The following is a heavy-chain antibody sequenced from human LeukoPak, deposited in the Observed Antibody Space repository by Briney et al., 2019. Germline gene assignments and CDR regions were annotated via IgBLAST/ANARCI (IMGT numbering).Heavy chain of an antibody. J-gene: IGHJ4*02. CDR2: ISVSGGST. CDR3: AKVRGGSYYTGFDY. V-gene: IGHV3-23*01. Sequence: GGSLRLSCAASGFTFSSYAMSWVRQAPGKGLECVSAISVSGGSTYYADSVKGRFTISSDNSKNPLYLQMKSLRAEETAVYYCAKVRGGSYYTGFDYWGQGTLVTVSS. CDR1: GFTFSSYA. D-gene: IGHD1-26*01.